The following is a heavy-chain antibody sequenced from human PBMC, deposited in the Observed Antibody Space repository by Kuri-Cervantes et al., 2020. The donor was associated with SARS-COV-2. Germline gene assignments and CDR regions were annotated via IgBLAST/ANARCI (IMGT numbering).Heavy chain of an antibody. D-gene: IGHD2-21*01. CDR1: GFTLSSYA. Sequence: GGSLRLSCAASGFTLSSYAIHWVRQAPGKGLEWVAFISYDGNTTYYADSVKGRFTSSRDNSRNSLFLQMNSLRTEDTAIYYCARDRVGVHDCWGQGTLVTVSS. J-gene: IGHJ4*02. CDR2: ISYDGNTT. CDR3: ARDRVGVHDC. V-gene: IGHV3-30-3*01.